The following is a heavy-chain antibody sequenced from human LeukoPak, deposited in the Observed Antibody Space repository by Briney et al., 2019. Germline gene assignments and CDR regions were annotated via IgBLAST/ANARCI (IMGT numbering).Heavy chain of an antibody. V-gene: IGHV1-69*13. CDR1: GGTFSSYA. J-gene: IGHJ6*02. CDR3: ATPGPNRDYYYGMDV. Sequence: ASVEVSCKASGGTFSSYAISWVRQAPGQGLEWMGGIIPIFGTANYAQKFQGRVTITADESTSTAYMELSSLRSEDTAVYYCATPGPNRDYYYGMDVWGQGTTVTVSS. D-gene: IGHD7-27*01. CDR2: IIPIFGTA.